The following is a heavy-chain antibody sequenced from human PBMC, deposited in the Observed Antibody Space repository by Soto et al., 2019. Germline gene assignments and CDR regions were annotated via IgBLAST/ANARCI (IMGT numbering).Heavy chain of an antibody. J-gene: IGHJ5*02. D-gene: IGHD3-22*01. V-gene: IGHV3-30*18. CDR3: AKDIDSSGYYSNWFDP. CDR2: ISYDGSNK. CDR1: GFTFSSYG. Sequence: GGSLRLSCAASGFTFSSYGMHWVRQAPGKGLEWVAVISYDGSNKYYADSVKGRFTISRDNSKNTLYLQMNSLRAEDTAVYYCAKDIDSSGYYSNWFDPWGQGTQVTVSS.